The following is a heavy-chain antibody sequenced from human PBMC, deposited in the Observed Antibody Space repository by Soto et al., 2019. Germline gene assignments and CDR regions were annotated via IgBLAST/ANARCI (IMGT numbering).Heavy chain of an antibody. J-gene: IGHJ4*02. CDR2: IYHGGST. Sequence: SETLSLTCAFSGCSISSTDWWSWVRQPPGKGLEWIGEIYHGGSTNYNPSLKSRVTISVDRSKNQFSLKLTSVTAADTAVYYCASSKSGGSYYFDYWGQGTLVTVSS. CDR3: ASSKSGGSYYFDY. CDR1: GCSISSTDW. V-gene: IGHV4-4*02. D-gene: IGHD1-26*01.